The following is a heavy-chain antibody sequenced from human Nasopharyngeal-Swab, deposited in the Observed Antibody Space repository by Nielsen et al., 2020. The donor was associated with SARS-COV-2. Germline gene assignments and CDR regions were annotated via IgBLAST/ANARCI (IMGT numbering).Heavy chain of an antibody. V-gene: IGHV4-61*01. D-gene: IGHD1-26*01. CDR1: GGSVSSGSYY. Sequence: SETLSLTCTVSGGSVSSGSYYWSWIRQPPGKGLEWIGHIYYSGSTNYNPSLKSRVTISGDTSKNQFSLKLTTVTAADTAVYYCARWSTISRFFDFWGQGTQVTVSS. CDR3: ARWSTISRFFDF. CDR2: IYYSGST. J-gene: IGHJ4*02.